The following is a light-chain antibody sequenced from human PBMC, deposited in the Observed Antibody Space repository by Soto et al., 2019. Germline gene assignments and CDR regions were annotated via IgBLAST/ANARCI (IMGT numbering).Light chain of an antibody. V-gene: IGKV3-11*01. CDR2: DAY. CDR1: QSFRGL. J-gene: IGKJ5*01. Sequence: EVVLTQSPVTLSLSPGERATLSCRASQSFRGLLAWYQQKPGKAPSLLIYDAYNRATGIPPRFSGSGSGTDFTLTISSLEPEDSEVYYCQQRHMWPITFGQGTRLEIK. CDR3: QQRHMWPIT.